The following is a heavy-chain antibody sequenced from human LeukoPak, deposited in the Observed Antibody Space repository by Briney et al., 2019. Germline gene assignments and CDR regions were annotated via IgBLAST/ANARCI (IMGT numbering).Heavy chain of an antibody. CDR3: ARVGSGYSSSWYENYYYGMDV. CDR1: GFTFSGSA. Sequence: GGSLRLSCAASGFTFSGSAMHWVRQAPGKGLEWVAVIWYDGSNKYYADSVKGRFTISRDNSKNTLYLQMNSLRAEDTAVYYCARVGSGYSSSWYENYYYGMDVWGKGTTVTVSS. J-gene: IGHJ6*04. D-gene: IGHD6-13*01. CDR2: IWYDGSNK. V-gene: IGHV3-33*08.